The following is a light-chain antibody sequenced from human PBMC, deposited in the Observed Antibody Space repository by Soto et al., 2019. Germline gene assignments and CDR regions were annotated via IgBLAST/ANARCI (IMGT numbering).Light chain of an antibody. J-gene: IGKJ1*01. Sequence: EILMTQSRATLSVSPGERATLSCRASQIVRSNLAWYQQKRGQAPRLLMDATSTRATGIPTRFSGRGSGTELTLTISRLQSEDLAVYYCQQYNNWPWTFGQGTKVEIK. CDR2: ATS. V-gene: IGKV3-15*01. CDR3: QQYNNWPWT. CDR1: QIVRSN.